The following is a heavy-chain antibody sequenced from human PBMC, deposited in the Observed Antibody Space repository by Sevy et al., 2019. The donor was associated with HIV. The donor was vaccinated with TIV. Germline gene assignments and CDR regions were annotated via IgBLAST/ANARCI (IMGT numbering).Heavy chain of an antibody. CDR2: ISAYNGDT. CDR1: GYTFTSYD. CDR3: ARGRWDPNFFDS. D-gene: IGHD1-26*01. V-gene: IGHV1-18*01. J-gene: IGHJ4*02. Sequence: ASVKVSCKASGYTFTSYDINWVRQAPGQGLEWMGWISAYNGDTNYTQKLQDRVTMTTDTSTTTAYMELRSLRSDDTAVYYCARGRWDPNFFDSWGQGTLVTVSS.